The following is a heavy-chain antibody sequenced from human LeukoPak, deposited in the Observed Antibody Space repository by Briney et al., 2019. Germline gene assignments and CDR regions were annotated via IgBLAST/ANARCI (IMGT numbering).Heavy chain of an antibody. D-gene: IGHD5-12*01. CDR2: IYPGDSDA. V-gene: IGHV5-51*01. Sequence: GESLKISCKGSGYTFTIAWVRQMPGKGLEWMGIIYPGDSDARYSPSFQGQVTISVDRSISTAYLQWSSLKAPDTAMYYCARHPHSGYDPTNIDYWGQGTLVTVSS. CDR3: ARHPHSGYDPTNIDY. J-gene: IGHJ4*02. CDR1: GYTFT.